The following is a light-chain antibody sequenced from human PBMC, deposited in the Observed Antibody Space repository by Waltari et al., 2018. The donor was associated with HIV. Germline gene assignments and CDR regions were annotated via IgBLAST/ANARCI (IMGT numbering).Light chain of an antibody. J-gene: IGLJ1*01. CDR3: NSYSTTYTPCV. CDR1: SSAVGASNY. Sequence: QSALTQPASVSGSPGQSITISCPGSSSAVGASNYFPWYQQHPGKAPNLVIYGVSNRPSGVSNRFSGSKSGNTASLTISGLQTEDEADYYCNSYSTTYTPCVFGTGTRVTVL. CDR2: GVS. V-gene: IGLV2-14*01.